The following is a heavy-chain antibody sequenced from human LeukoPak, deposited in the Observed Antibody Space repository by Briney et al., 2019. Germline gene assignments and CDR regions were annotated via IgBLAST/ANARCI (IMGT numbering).Heavy chain of an antibody. J-gene: IGHJ6*03. CDR1: GGSISSSNW. CDR3: ARVPPGKYMDV. Sequence: SGTLSLTCAVSGGSISSSNWWSWVRQPPGKGLEWIGEIYHSGSTNYNPSLKSRLIISVDKSKNQFTLKVSSVTVADTAVYYCARVPPGKYMDVWGKGTTVTVSS. V-gene: IGHV4-4*02. CDR2: IYHSGST.